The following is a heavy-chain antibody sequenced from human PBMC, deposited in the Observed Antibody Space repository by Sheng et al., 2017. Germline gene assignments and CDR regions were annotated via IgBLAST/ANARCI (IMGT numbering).Heavy chain of an antibody. CDR3: VRDGYSYGRGFDS. J-gene: IGHJ4*02. CDR2: ISSYNTYT. Sequence: QVQLVQSGTEVKKPGASVKVSCKASGYTFISYGITWVRQAPGQGLEWMAWISSYNTYTRYAQKLQGRVTMTTDTSTSTAYLELRSLRSDDTAVYYCVRDGYSYGRGFDSWGQGTLITVSS. D-gene: IGHD5-18*01. V-gene: IGHV1-18*01. CDR1: GYTFISYG.